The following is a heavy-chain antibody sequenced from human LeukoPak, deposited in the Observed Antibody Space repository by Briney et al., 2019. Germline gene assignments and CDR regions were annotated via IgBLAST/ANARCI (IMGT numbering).Heavy chain of an antibody. CDR2: IYYSGST. Sequence: PSETLSLTCTVSGGSISSYYWSWIRQPPGKGLEWIGYIYYSGSTNYNPSLKSRVTISVDTSKNQFSLKLSSVTAADTAVYYCAGLKRPRNIVVVPAAKTSNWFDPWGQGTLVTVSS. D-gene: IGHD2-2*01. CDR3: AGLKRPRNIVVVPAAKTSNWFDP. V-gene: IGHV4-59*08. CDR1: GGSISSYY. J-gene: IGHJ5*02.